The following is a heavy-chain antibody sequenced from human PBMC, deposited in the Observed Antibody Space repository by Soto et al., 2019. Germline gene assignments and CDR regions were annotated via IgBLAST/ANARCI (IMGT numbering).Heavy chain of an antibody. Sequence: PGGSLRHTCAASGFTVIGNYFSCVRQAPGKGLEWVSVIYSGGSTYYADSVKGRFTISRHNSKNTLYLQMNSLRAEDTAVYYCASSSGWYLPFAYWGQGTLVTVSS. D-gene: IGHD6-19*01. V-gene: IGHV3-53*04. J-gene: IGHJ4*02. CDR2: IYSGGST. CDR1: GFTVIGNY. CDR3: ASSSGWYLPFAY.